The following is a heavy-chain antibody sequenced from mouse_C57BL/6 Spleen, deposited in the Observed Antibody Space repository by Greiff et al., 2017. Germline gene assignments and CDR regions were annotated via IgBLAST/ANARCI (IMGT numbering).Heavy chain of an antibody. V-gene: IGHV5-9*01. CDR3: ARKEYFDV. CDR1: GFTFSSYT. J-gene: IGHJ1*03. CDR2: ISGGGGNT. Sequence: EVQGVESGGGLVKPGGSLKLSCAASGFTFSSYTMSWVRQTPEKRLEWVATISGGGGNTYYPDSVKGRFTISRDNAKNTLYLQMSSLRSEDTALYYCARKEYFDVWGTGTTVTVSS.